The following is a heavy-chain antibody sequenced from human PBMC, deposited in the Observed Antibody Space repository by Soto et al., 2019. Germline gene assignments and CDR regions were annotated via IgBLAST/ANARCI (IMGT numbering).Heavy chain of an antibody. Sequence: SQTLSLTCAISGDSVSSDSVTWNWIRQSPSRGLEWLGRTYYRSKWYSDYALSVKSRVTINADMSKNQVSLQLNSVTPEDSAVYYCARHLGSRRTERFDPWGQGTLVTVSS. CDR3: ARHLGSRRTERFDP. CDR2: TYYRSKWYS. V-gene: IGHV6-1*01. J-gene: IGHJ5*02. CDR1: GDSVSSDSVT. D-gene: IGHD1-1*01.